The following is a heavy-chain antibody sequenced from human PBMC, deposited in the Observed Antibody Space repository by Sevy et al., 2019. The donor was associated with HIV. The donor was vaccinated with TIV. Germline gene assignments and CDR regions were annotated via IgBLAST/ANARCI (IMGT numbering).Heavy chain of an antibody. CDR3: ARDCSSSSCLWGMDV. CDR1: GFTFSRYW. D-gene: IGHD2-2*01. Sequence: GGSLRLSCAASGFTFSRYWMSWVRQTPGKGLEWVANIKLDGSEKYYVDSVKGRFTISRDNAKNSLYLQMNSLRAEGTAVYYCARDCSSSSCLWGMDVWGQGTTVTVSS. CDR2: IKLDGSEK. V-gene: IGHV3-7*03. J-gene: IGHJ6*02.